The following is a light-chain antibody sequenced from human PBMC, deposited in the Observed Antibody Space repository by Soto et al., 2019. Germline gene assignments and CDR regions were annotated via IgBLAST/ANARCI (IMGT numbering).Light chain of an antibody. CDR3: HQYGNAPFT. CDR1: QSVSSSY. V-gene: IGKV3-20*01. Sequence: EIVLTQSPGTLSFSPGERATLTCRASQSVSSSYLAWFQQKPGQAPRLLIYGASSRATGIPDRFSGSGSGTDFTLTISRLEPEDFAVYYCHQYGNAPFTFGPATKVDIK. CDR2: GAS. J-gene: IGKJ3*01.